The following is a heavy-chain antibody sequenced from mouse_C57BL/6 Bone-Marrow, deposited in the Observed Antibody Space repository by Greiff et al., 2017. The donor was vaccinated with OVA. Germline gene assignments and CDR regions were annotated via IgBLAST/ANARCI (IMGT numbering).Heavy chain of an antibody. Sequence: VQLKESGPELVKPGASVKISCKASGYAFSSSWMNWVKQRPGKGLEWIGRIYPGDGDTNYNGKFKGKATLTADKSSSTAYMQLSSLTSEDSAVYFCARPSMDYWGQGTSVTVSS. V-gene: IGHV1-82*01. CDR2: IYPGDGDT. CDR1: GYAFSSSW. CDR3: ARPSMDY. J-gene: IGHJ4*01.